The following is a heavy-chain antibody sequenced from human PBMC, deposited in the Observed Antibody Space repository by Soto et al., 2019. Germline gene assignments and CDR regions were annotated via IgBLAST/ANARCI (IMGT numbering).Heavy chain of an antibody. CDR2: ISSSGSTI. Sequence: LRLSCAASGFTFSDYYMSWIRQAPGKGLEWVSYISSSGSTIYYADSVKGRFTISRDNAKNSLYLQMNSLRAEDTAVYYCARDRTHYDLWSGDRSQGGMDVWGQGTMVTVSS. CDR1: GFTFSDYY. D-gene: IGHD3-3*01. V-gene: IGHV3-11*01. CDR3: ARDRTHYDLWSGDRSQGGMDV. J-gene: IGHJ6*02.